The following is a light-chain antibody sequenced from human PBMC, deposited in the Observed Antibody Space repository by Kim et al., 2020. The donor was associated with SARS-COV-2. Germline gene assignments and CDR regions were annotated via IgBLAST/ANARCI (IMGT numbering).Light chain of an antibody. CDR3: SSYAGTNNLV. Sequence: GQAVAISCTGNSSDIGGYNDVSWYQQYPGKAPKLMIYEVNKRPAGVPDRFSGSKSGNTASLTVSGLQAEDEADYYCSSYAGTNNLVFGGGTQLTVL. CDR2: EVN. J-gene: IGLJ2*01. CDR1: SSDIGGYND. V-gene: IGLV2-8*01.